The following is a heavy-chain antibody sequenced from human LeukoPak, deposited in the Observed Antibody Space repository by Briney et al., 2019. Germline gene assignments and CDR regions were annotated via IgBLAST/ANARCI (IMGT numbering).Heavy chain of an antibody. V-gene: IGHV3-33*06. CDR2: IWYDGSNK. D-gene: IGHD1-20*01. CDR1: GFTFSSYG. Sequence: GGSLRLSCAASGFTFSSYGMHWVRQAPAKGLEWVVVIWYDGSNKYYADSVKGRFTISRDNSKNTLYLQMNSLRAEDTAVYYCAKQRKGYNWNYFDYWGQGTLVTVSS. J-gene: IGHJ4*02. CDR3: AKQRKGYNWNYFDY.